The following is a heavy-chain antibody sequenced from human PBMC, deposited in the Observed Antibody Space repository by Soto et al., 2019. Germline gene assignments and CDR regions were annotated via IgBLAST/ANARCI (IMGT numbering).Heavy chain of an antibody. D-gene: IGHD1-1*01. CDR1: GYTFTSYA. V-gene: IGHV1-3*05. CDR2: INAGNGNT. CDR3: PSSRIQLAPYGRDV. Sequence: QVQLVQSGAEEKKPGASVKVSCKASGYTFTSYAIHWVRQAPGQRLEWMGWINAGNGNTKYSQKFQGRVTITRDTSGSTPYMNLSTLRSEDRVVYYCPSSRIQLAPYGRDVWGQGPPFTVSS. J-gene: IGHJ6*02.